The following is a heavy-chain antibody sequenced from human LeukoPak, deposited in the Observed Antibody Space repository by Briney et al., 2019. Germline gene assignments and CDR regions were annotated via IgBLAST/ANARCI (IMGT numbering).Heavy chain of an antibody. D-gene: IGHD4-17*01. CDR3: TSLEARGDIDY. Sequence: GGSLRLSFAASGFTFSGSAMHWVRQASGKGLEWVGRIRSKANSYATAYAASVKGKFTISRDDLKNTAYLQMNSLKTEDTAVYYCTSLEARGDIDYWGQGTLVTVSS. V-gene: IGHV3-73*01. CDR2: IRSKANSYAT. J-gene: IGHJ4*02. CDR1: GFTFSGSA.